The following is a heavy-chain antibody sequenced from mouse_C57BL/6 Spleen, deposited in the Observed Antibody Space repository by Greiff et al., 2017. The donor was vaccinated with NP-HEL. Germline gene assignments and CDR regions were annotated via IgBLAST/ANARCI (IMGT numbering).Heavy chain of an antibody. D-gene: IGHD3-1*01. V-gene: IGHV1-50*01. J-gene: IGHJ2*01. CDR3: ARRGGYREFDY. CDR2: IDPSDSYT. Sequence: QVQLQQPGAELVKPGASVKLSCKASGYTFTSYWMQWVKQRPGQGLEWIGEIDPSDSYTNYNQKFKGKATLTVDTSSSTAYMQLSSLTSEDSAVYYCARRGGYREFDYWGQGTTLTVSS. CDR1: GYTFTSYW.